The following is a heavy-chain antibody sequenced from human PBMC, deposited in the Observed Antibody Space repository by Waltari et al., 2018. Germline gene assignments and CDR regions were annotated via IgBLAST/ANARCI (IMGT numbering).Heavy chain of an antibody. Sequence: EVQLLESGGGLVQPGGSLRLSCAVSGLSLTSNTMRGVRQTPGKGLEWVSTIGGGGSTHYADSVKGRFTISRDNSKNTLYLEMNSLRAEDTAVYYCAKGLGKYFDYWGQGNLVIVSS. CDR3: AKGLGKYFDY. CDR2: IGGGGST. CDR1: GLSLTSNT. D-gene: IGHD1-26*01. J-gene: IGHJ4*02. V-gene: IGHV3-23*01.